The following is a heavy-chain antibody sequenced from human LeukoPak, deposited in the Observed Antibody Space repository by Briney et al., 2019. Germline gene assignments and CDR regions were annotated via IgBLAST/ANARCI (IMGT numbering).Heavy chain of an antibody. CDR2: IYSDGSST. D-gene: IGHD1-20*01. Sequence: GGSLRLSCAASGFTFSNYWMHWVRQAPGEGLVWVSRIYSDGSSTTYEDSVKGRFTISRDNAKNTLYLQMNSLRAEDTAMYYCARNKWKAFDYWGQGTLVTVSS. CDR3: ARNKWKAFDY. J-gene: IGHJ4*02. CDR1: GFTFSNYW. V-gene: IGHV3-74*01.